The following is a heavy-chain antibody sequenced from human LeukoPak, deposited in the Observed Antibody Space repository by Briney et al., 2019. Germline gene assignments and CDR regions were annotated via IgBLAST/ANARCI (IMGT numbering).Heavy chain of an antibody. Sequence: PGGSLRLSCAASGFTVSSNYMRWVRQAPGKGLEWDSVIYSGGSTYYADSVKGRFSISRDNSKNTLYLQMNSLRAEDTAVYYCARDLSPWETRNPDAFDIWGQGTMVTVSS. CDR2: IYSGGST. D-gene: IGHD1-14*01. CDR3: ARDLSPWETRNPDAFDI. V-gene: IGHV3-53*01. J-gene: IGHJ3*02. CDR1: GFTVSSNY.